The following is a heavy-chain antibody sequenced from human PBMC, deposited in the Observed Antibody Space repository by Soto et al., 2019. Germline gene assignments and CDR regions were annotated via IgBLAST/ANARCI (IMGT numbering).Heavy chain of an antibody. V-gene: IGHV3-11*01. J-gene: IGHJ4*02. CDR2: ISGSGSTI. Sequence: GGSLRLSCAASGFTFSDYYMSWIRQAPGKGLEWVSNISGSGSTIYYADSVKGRFTISRDNAKNSLYLKMNSLRAEDTAVYYCARDRWNYTPFDYWGQGTLVTVSS. CDR1: GFTFSDYY. D-gene: IGHD1-7*01. CDR3: ARDRWNYTPFDY.